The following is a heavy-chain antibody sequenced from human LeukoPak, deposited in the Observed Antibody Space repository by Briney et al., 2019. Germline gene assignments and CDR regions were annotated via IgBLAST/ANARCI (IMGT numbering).Heavy chain of an antibody. CDR3: ARGIVATIGFDY. D-gene: IGHD5-12*01. CDR2: IYYSGST. Sequence: SETLSRTCTVSGGSISSYYWSWIRQPPGKGLEWIGYIYYSGSTNYNPSLKSRVTISVGTSKNQFSLKLSSVTAADTAVYYCARGIVATIGFDYWGQGTLVTVSS. CDR1: GGSISSYY. J-gene: IGHJ4*02. V-gene: IGHV4-59*01.